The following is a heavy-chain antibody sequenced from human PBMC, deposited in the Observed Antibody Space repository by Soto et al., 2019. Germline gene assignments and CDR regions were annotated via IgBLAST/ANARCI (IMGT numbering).Heavy chain of an antibody. D-gene: IGHD2-2*01. CDR1: GYTFTSYG. J-gene: IGHJ4*02. Sequence: QVQLVQSGAEVKKPGASVKVSCKASGYTFTSYGISWVRQAPGQGLEWMGWISAYNGNTNYAQKLQGRVTMTTDTSTSTAYMELSSLRSDDTAVYYCARVFSDIVVVPAARTADYWGQGTLVTVSS. CDR2: ISAYNGNT. CDR3: ARVFSDIVVVPAARTADY. V-gene: IGHV1-18*01.